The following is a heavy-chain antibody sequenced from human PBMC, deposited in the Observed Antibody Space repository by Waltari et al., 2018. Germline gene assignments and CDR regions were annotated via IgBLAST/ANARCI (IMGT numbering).Heavy chain of an antibody. CDR1: GFTFSSYG. J-gene: IGHJ6*02. D-gene: IGHD2-15*01. CDR3: ARDCKSCVHCYAMDV. CDR2: SSSRGDYI. V-gene: IGHV3-21*01. Sequence: VQLVESGGGVVQPGGSLRLPCAASGFTFSSYGMHWVRQAPGKGLEWVSSSSSRGDYIAYADSVKGRFIISRDNANNSVHLQMYSLTAEDTAVYYCARDCKSCVHCYAMDVWGQGTTVIVSS.